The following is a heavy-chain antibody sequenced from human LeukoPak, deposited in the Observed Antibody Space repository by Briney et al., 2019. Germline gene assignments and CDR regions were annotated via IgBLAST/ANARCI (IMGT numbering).Heavy chain of an antibody. CDR1: GFTFNTFD. J-gene: IGHJ6*02. CDR3: ARLRYYAVDV. Sequence: GGSLRLSCAASGFTFNTFDMTWVRQAPGKGLEWASYISSGSSSRYYADSVKGQFTISRDNAKNSLYLQMNSLRAEDTAVYFCARLRYYAVDVWGQGTTVIVSS. V-gene: IGHV3-48*01. CDR2: ISSGSSSR.